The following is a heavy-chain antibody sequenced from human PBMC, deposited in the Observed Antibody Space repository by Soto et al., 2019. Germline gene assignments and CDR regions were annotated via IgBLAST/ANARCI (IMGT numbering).Heavy chain of an antibody. CDR3: ARKSGTYPSDAFDI. D-gene: IGHD1-26*01. Sequence: GASVKVSCKASGGTFSSYAISWVRPAPGQGLEWMGGIIPIFGTANYAQKFQGRVTITADESTSTAYMELSSLRSEDTAVYYCARKSGTYPSDAFDIWGQGTMVTVS. CDR1: GGTFSSYA. V-gene: IGHV1-69*13. J-gene: IGHJ3*02. CDR2: IIPIFGTA.